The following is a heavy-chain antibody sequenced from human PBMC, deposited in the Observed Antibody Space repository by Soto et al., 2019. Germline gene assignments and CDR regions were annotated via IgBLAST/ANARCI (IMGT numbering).Heavy chain of an antibody. V-gene: IGHV3-23*01. J-gene: IGHJ4*02. CDR2: VSLTGDRT. CDR3: ARGGGYCTPTSCAIDS. Sequence: EVKLLESGGGLVQPGGSLRLSCVASRFDFSSYEMSWVRQAAGKGLEWVSRVSLTGDRTNYAGSVKGRFTVSIDNFKNALYLEMDSLRPDDAAIYYCARGGGYCTPTSCAIDSWGRGTPVTVSS. D-gene: IGHD2-8*01. CDR1: RFDFSSYE.